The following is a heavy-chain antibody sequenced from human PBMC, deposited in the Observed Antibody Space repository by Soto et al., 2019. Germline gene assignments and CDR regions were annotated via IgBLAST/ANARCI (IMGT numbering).Heavy chain of an antibody. CDR1: GSTFSNYD. J-gene: IGHJ4*02. CDR3: VREGYSGSYAAF. D-gene: IGHD1-26*01. V-gene: IGHV3-30*03. CDR2: ISFDGSKT. Sequence: PGGSLRLSCEASGSTFSNYDMDWVRQAPGKGLEWVAIISFDGSKTYYAGSVKGRFTVSRDNSKNTLFLQMNSLRPDDTATYYCVREGYSGSYAAFWGQGSLVTVSS.